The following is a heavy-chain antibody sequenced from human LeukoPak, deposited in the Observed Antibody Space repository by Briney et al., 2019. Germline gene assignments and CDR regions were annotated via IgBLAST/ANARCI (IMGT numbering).Heavy chain of an antibody. CDR1: GGSFSGYY. Sequence: SETLSLTCAVYGGSFSGYYWSWIRQPPGKGLEWIGEINHSGSTNYNPSLKSRVTISVDTSKNQFSLKLSSVTAADTAVYYCARDAPDSSGLGYYFDYWGQGTLVTVSS. V-gene: IGHV4-34*01. J-gene: IGHJ4*02. D-gene: IGHD3-22*01. CDR2: INHSGST. CDR3: ARDAPDSSGLGYYFDY.